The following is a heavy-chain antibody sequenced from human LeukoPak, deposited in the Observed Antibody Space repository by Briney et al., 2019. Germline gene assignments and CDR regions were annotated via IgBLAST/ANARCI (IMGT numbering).Heavy chain of an antibody. Sequence: GGSLRLSCAVSGFNVSSNYMSWVRQAPGKGLEWVSFMYRGDRTYDADSVKGRFTMSRDDMKRTVYLQMDSLRADDTAVYYCATRAVAVDPPYFDYWGQGTLVTVSS. CDR3: ATRAVAVDPPYFDY. V-gene: IGHV3-66*01. D-gene: IGHD6-19*01. J-gene: IGHJ4*02. CDR1: GFNVSSNY. CDR2: MYRGDRT.